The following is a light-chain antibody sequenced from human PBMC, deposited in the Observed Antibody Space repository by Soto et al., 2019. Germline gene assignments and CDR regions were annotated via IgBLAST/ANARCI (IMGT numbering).Light chain of an antibody. CDR1: SSDVGGYNY. CDR3: SSYTSSSTPYV. V-gene: IGLV2-14*01. Sequence: QSVLTQPASVSGSPGQSITISCTGTSSDVGGYNYVSWYQQHPGKAPKLMIYEVSNRPSGVSNRFSGSKSGNTASLTISGFQAEDEADYYCSSYTSSSTPYVFGTGTKATVL. CDR2: EVS. J-gene: IGLJ1*01.